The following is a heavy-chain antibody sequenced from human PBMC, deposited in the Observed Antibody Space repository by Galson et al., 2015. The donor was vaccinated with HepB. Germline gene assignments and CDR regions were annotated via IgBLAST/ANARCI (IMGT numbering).Heavy chain of an antibody. CDR2: ISWNSGSI. D-gene: IGHD2-15*01. CDR3: ARDFRSGTLCDFYFNGMDV. V-gene: IGHV3-9*01. CDR1: GFTFDDYA. J-gene: IGHJ6*02. Sequence: SLRLSCAASGFTFDDYAMHWVRQAPGKGLEWVSGISWNSGSIGYADSVKGRFTISRDNAKNSLYLQMNSLRPEDTALYYCARDFRSGTLCDFYFNGMDVWGQGTTVTVSS.